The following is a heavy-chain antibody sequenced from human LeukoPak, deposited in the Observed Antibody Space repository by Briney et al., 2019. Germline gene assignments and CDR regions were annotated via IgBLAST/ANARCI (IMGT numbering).Heavy chain of an antibody. J-gene: IGHJ4*02. CDR2: IYYNGRT. D-gene: IGHD3-9*01. CDR3: ASAYYDILGGHFDY. V-gene: IGHV4-39*07. CDR1: GGSISSNSYY. Sequence: SETLSLTCAVSGGSISSNSYYWGWIRQPPGKGLEWIGSIYYNGRTYYNSSLKSRVTISVDTSKNQFSLKVTSVTAADTAVYYCASAYYDILGGHFDYWGQGTLVTVSS.